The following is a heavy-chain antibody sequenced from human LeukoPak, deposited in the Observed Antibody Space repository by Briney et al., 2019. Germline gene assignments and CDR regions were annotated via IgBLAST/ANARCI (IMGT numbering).Heavy chain of an antibody. J-gene: IGHJ6*03. D-gene: IGHD6-13*01. CDR3: VRYSHHPTASGWNYYYYMDV. CDR1: GYTFTGYY. V-gene: IGHV1-2*02. CDR2: INPNSGGT. Sequence: ASVKVSCKASGYTFTGYYMHWVRQAPGQGLEWMGWINPNSGGTNYAQKFQGRVTMTRDTSISTAYMELSRLRSDDTAVYYCVRYSHHPTASGWNYYYYMDVWGKGTTVTVSS.